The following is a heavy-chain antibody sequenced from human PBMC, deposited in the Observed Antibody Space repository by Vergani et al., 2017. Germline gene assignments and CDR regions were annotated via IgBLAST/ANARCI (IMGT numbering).Heavy chain of an antibody. CDR3: AKVTSGYDVFSFRPSWDDY. Sequence: QVQLVESGGGVVQPGRSLRLSCAASGFTFSSYGMHWVRQAPGKGLEWVAVISYDGSNKYYADSVKGRFTISRDNSKNTLYLQMNSLRAEDTAVYYCAKVTSGYDVFSFRPSWDDYWGQGTLVTVSS. CDR1: GFTFSSYG. J-gene: IGHJ4*02. D-gene: IGHD5-12*01. V-gene: IGHV3-30*18. CDR2: ISYDGSNK.